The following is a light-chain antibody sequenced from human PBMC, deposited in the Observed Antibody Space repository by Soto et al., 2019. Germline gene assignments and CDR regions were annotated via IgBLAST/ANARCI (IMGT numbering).Light chain of an antibody. Sequence: QSALTQPPSASGSPGQSVTISCTGTSSDVGGYNYVSWYQQHPGKAPKLMIYEVSKRPSGVPDRFSGSKSGNTASLTVSGLQAEDDADYYCSTYAGSNNPLFGGGTKVTVL. CDR2: EVS. V-gene: IGLV2-8*01. J-gene: IGLJ2*01. CDR3: STYAGSNNPL. CDR1: SSDVGGYNY.